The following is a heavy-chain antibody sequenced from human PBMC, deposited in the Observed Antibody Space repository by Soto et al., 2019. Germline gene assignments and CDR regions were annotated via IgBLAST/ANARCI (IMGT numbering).Heavy chain of an antibody. CDR1: GFTFRTYA. CDR2: IVGNGDE. CDR3: AKDRQPARLWPFDS. D-gene: IGHD6-6*01. Sequence: GGSLRLSCAASGFTFRTYAMSWVRQAPGKGLEWVAGIVGNGDEYYADTVRGRFTISRDNSNKTLYLQMYSLRAEDTAVYYCAKDRQPARLWPFDSWGQGTQVTVSS. J-gene: IGHJ4*02. V-gene: IGHV3-23*01.